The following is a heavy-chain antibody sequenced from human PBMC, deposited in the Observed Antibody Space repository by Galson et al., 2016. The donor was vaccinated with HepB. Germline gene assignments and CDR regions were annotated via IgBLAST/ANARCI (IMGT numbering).Heavy chain of an antibody. CDR2: ISDTSSHM. V-gene: IGHV3-21*05. J-gene: IGHJ6*02. D-gene: IGHD6-6*01. CDR1: SFTFSSFS. CDR3: ARAVGRLARFSGMDL. Sequence: SLRLSCAASSFTFSSFSMNWVRQAPGKGLEWVSYISDTSSHMYYADSVRGRFTIPRDNAKNSLFLLLNTLRAVDTDIYYCARAVGRLARFSGMDLWCQGTTVTVSS.